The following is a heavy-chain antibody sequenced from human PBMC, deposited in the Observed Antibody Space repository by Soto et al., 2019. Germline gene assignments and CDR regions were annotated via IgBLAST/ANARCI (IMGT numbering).Heavy chain of an antibody. CDR1: GYTFTGYY. J-gene: IGHJ5*02. D-gene: IGHD3-10*01. V-gene: IGHV1-2*02. CDR3: AREEGFRITMDRGRWFDP. CDR2: VNPISGDT. Sequence: QIQLVQSGAEVKKPGASVKVSCRASGYTFTGYYLHWVRQAPGQGLEWMGWVNPISGDTNYAQKFQERIIMTRDRSITTVHMELSRLRSDDTAVYYCAREEGFRITMDRGRWFDPWGQGTLVTVSS.